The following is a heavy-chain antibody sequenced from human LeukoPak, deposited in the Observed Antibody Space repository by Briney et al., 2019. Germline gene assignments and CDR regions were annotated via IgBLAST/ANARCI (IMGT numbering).Heavy chain of an antibody. D-gene: IGHD2-21*02. CDR2: IYYSGST. V-gene: IGHV4-59*01. J-gene: IGHJ6*02. CDR3: ARGLNCGGDCYSSPYYYYYGMDV. CDR1: GGSISSYY. Sequence: SETLSLTCTVSGGSISSYYWSWIRQPPGKGLEWIGYIYYSGSTNYNPSLKSRVTISVDTSKNQFSLKLSSVTAADTAVYYCARGLNCGGDCYSSPYYYYYGMDVWGQGTTVTVSS.